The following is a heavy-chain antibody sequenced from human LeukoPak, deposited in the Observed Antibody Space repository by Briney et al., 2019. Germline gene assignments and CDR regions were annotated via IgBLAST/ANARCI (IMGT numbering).Heavy chain of an antibody. J-gene: IGHJ5*02. CDR3: HQPVTLPA. Sequence: PGESLRLSCAASGITFRNYWMSWVRQAPGKGLEWVAFIKEDGSDKHYVDSVKGRFTISRDNAQNSLYLQMNSLRAEDTAVYFCHQPVTLPAWGQGALVTVSS. CDR1: GITFRNYW. V-gene: IGHV3-7*01. D-gene: IGHD2-2*01. CDR2: IKEDGSDK.